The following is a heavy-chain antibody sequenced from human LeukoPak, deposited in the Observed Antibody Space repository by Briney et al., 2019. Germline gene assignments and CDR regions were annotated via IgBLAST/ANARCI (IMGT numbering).Heavy chain of an antibody. CDR2: ISSSSSTI. Sequence: GGSLRLSCAASGLTFSSYSMNWVRQAPGKGLEWVSYISSSSSTIYYADSVKGRFTISRDNAKNSLYLQMNSLRAEDTAVYYCASRPIYGYCSSTSCFDYWGQGTLVTVSS. CDR1: GLTFSSYS. D-gene: IGHD2-2*01. V-gene: IGHV3-48*01. CDR3: ASRPIYGYCSSTSCFDY. J-gene: IGHJ4*02.